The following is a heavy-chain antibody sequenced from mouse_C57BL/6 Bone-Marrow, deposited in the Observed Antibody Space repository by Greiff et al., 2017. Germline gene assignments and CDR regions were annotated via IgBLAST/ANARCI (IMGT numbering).Heavy chain of an antibody. D-gene: IGHD1-1*02. J-gene: IGHJ2*01. CDR2: ISSGSSTI. V-gene: IGHV5-17*01. CDR1: GFTFSDYG. Sequence: VQLKESGGGLVKPGGSLKLSCAASGFTFSDYGMHWVRQAPEKGLEWVAYISSGSSTIYYAATVKGRFPISRDNAKNTLFLQMTSLRSEDTAMYYCARGGDFDYWGQGTTLTVSS. CDR3: ARGGDFDY.